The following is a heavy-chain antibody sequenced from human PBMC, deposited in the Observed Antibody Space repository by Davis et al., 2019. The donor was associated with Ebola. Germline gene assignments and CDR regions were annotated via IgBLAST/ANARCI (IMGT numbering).Heavy chain of an antibody. D-gene: IGHD3-16*01. V-gene: IGHV1-46*01. CDR3: ARYGAMITFGGVMEYYYYGMDV. J-gene: IGHJ6*02. CDR1: GYTFTDYY. Sequence: AASVKVSCKASGYTFTDYYLHWVRQAPAQGLDWMGIINPSGGSTSYAQKFQGRVTMTTDTSRSTAYMELRSLRSDDTAVYYCARYGAMITFGGVMEYYYYGMDVWGQGTTVTVSS. CDR2: INPSGGST.